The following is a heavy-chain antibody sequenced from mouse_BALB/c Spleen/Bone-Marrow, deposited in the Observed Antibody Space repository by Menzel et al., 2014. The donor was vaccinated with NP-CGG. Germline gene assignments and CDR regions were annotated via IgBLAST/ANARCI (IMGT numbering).Heavy chain of an antibody. D-gene: IGHD2-4*01. Sequence: EVHLVESGGGLVKPGGSLKLSCAASGFTFSSYAMSWVRQSPEKRLEWVAEISSGGSYTYYPDTVTGRFTISRDNAKNTLYLEMSSLRSEDTAMYYCAGEGLRRRAAMDYWGQGTSVTVSS. J-gene: IGHJ4*01. CDR2: ISSGGSYT. CDR1: GFTFSSYA. CDR3: AGEGLRRRAAMDY. V-gene: IGHV5-9-4*01.